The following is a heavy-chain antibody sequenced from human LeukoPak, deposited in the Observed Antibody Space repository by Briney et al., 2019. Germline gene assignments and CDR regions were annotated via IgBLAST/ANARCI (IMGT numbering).Heavy chain of an antibody. J-gene: IGHJ4*02. Sequence: GRSLRLSCAASGFTFSSYAMHWVRQVPGKGRDWVAVISYDGSNKYYADSVKGRFTISRDNSKNTLYLQMNSLRAEDTAVYYCARDKLVTIFDYWGQGTLVTVSS. CDR3: ARDKLVTIFDY. CDR2: ISYDGSNK. V-gene: IGHV3-30-3*01. D-gene: IGHD3-9*01. CDR1: GFTFSSYA.